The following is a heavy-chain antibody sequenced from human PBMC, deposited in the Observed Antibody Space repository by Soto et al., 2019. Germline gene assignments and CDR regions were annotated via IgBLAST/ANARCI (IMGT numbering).Heavy chain of an antibody. CDR2: ISAGSGNSR. Sequence: QVQFVQSGAEVKKPGASVKISCKAAGYTFTNYPIHWVRQAPGQSLEWMGWISAGSGNSRRFSQSFQGRVTITKDTPASTAFLELSSLRSEDTAVYYCARGSQGRSSLLASYYYGMDVWGQGTTVTVSS. CDR3: ARGSQGRSSLLASYYYGMDV. V-gene: IGHV1-3*01. CDR1: GYTFTNYP. J-gene: IGHJ6*02.